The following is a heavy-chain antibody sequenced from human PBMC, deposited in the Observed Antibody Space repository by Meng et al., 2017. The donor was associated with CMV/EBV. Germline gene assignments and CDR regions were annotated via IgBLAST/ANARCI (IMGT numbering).Heavy chain of an antibody. Sequence: SVKVSCKASGGTFSSYAISWMRQAPGQGLEWMGGIIPILGIANYAQKFQGRVTITADKSTSTAYMELSSLRSEDTAVYYCALRPYCSSTSCYNDYWGQGTLVTVSS. J-gene: IGHJ4*02. V-gene: IGHV1-69*10. CDR2: IIPILGIA. CDR1: GGTFSSYA. D-gene: IGHD2-2*02. CDR3: ALRPYCSSTSCYNDY.